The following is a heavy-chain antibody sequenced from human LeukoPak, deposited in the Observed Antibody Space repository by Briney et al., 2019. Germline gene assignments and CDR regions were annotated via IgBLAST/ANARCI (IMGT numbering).Heavy chain of an antibody. Sequence: ASVKVSCKASGYSFTSYSMIWVRQDPGQGLEWMGWISAYNGNTNYAQKLQRRVTMTTDTSTSTAYMERRSLRSDDTAVYYCARDGVLMVYATYFDYWGQGTLVTVSS. J-gene: IGHJ4*02. CDR3: ARDGVLMVYATYFDY. CDR2: ISAYNGNT. D-gene: IGHD2-8*01. V-gene: IGHV1-18*01. CDR1: GYSFTSYS.